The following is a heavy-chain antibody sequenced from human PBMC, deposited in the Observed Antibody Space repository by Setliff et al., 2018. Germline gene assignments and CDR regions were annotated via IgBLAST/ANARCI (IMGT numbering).Heavy chain of an antibody. Sequence: KTSETLSLTCIVSGGSISSATSYWNWIRQPAGKELEWIGRIYAIRSTNYNPSLKSRVTISLDTSNNQFSLKLSSLTAADTALYFCARDNTILGATDYWGQGALVTVSS. V-gene: IGHV4-61*02. J-gene: IGHJ4*02. CDR1: GGSISSATSY. CDR2: IYAIRST. CDR3: ARDNTILGATDY. D-gene: IGHD1-26*01.